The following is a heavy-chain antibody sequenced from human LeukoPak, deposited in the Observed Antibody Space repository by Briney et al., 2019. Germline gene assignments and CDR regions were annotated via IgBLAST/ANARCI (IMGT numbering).Heavy chain of an antibody. CDR3: ARRPIAAPWYFDY. CDR2: IYYSGST. CDR1: GGSVSISSYY. Sequence: PSETLSLTCTVSGGSVSISSYYWSWIRQPPGKGLEWIGYIYYSGSTNYNPSLKSRVTISVDTSKNQFSLKLSSVTAADTAVYYCARRPIAAPWYFDYWGQGTLVTVSS. V-gene: IGHV4-61*01. J-gene: IGHJ4*02. D-gene: IGHD6-6*01.